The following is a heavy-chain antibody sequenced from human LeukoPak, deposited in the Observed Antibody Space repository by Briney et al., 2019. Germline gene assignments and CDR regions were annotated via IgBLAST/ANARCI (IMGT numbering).Heavy chain of an antibody. V-gene: IGHV3-15*01. CDR3: TTLPYYYGSGSYGVVDY. CDR1: GFTFSNAW. CDR2: IKSKTDGGTT. J-gene: IGHJ4*02. D-gene: IGHD3-10*01. Sequence: GGSLRLSCAASGFTFSNAWMSWVRQAPGKGLEWVGRIKSKTDGGTTDYAAPVKGRFTISRDDSKNTLYLQMNSLKTEDTAVYYCTTLPYYYGSGSYGVVDYWGQGTLVTVSS.